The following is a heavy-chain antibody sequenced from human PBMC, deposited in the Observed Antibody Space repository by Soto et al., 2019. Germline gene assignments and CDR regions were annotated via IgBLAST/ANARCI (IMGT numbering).Heavy chain of an antibody. CDR2: IYYSGST. Sequence: PSETLSLTCTVSGSSISSGGYYWSWIRQHPGKGLEWIGYIYYSGSTYYNPSLKSRVTISVDTSKNQFSLKLSSVTAADTAVYYCARETHLGYCSGGSCYGESAIHDYWGQGTLVTVSS. CDR3: ARETHLGYCSGGSCYGESAIHDY. D-gene: IGHD2-15*01. J-gene: IGHJ4*02. V-gene: IGHV4-31*03. CDR1: GSSISSGGYY.